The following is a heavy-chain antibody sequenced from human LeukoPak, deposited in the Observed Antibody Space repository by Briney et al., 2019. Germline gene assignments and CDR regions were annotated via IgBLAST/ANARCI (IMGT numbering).Heavy chain of an antibody. Sequence: GGSLRLSCAASGFIFSSYAMSWVRQAPGQGLGWVSAISGGGGSTYYADSVKGRFTISRDNSKNTLYLQMNSLRAEDTAVYYCAKEVGYDSSGYDDYWGQGTLVTVSS. CDR1: GFIFSSYA. CDR2: ISGGGGST. D-gene: IGHD3-22*01. V-gene: IGHV3-23*01. J-gene: IGHJ4*02. CDR3: AKEVGYDSSGYDDY.